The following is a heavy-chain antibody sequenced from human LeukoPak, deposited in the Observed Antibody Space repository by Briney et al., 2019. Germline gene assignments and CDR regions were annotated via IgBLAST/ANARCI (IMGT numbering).Heavy chain of an antibody. V-gene: IGHV4-34*01. CDR1: GGSFSGYY. D-gene: IGHD3-9*01. Sequence: PSETLSLTCAVYGGSFSGYYWSWIRQPPGKGLEWLGEINHSGSTNYNPSLKSRVTISVDTSKNQFSLKLSSVSAADTAVYYCARRAYYDILTGYPLTTWGVWGKGTTVTISS. J-gene: IGHJ6*04. CDR3: ARRAYYDILTGYPLTTWGV. CDR2: INHSGST.